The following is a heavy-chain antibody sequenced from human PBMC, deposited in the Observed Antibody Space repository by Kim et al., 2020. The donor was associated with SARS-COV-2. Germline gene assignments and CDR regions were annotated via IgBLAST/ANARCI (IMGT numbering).Heavy chain of an antibody. V-gene: IGHV1-8*01. CDR1: GYTFTSYD. CDR2: MNPNSGNT. CDR3: ARGLGMITFGGVIYSDYYYYGMDV. D-gene: IGHD3-16*02. Sequence: ASVKVSCKASGYTFTSYDINWVRQATGQGLEWMGWMNPNSGNTGYAQKFQGRVTMTRNTSISTAYMELSSLRSEDTAVYYCARGLGMITFGGVIYSDYYYYGMDVWGQGTTVTVSS. J-gene: IGHJ6*02.